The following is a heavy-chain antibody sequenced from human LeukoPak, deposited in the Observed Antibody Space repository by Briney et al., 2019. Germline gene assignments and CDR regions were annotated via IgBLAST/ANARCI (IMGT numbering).Heavy chain of an antibody. CDR3: ARGLRYTILGGDYY. D-gene: IGHD3-3*01. V-gene: IGHV3-48*03. J-gene: IGHJ4*02. Sequence: PGGSLRLSCAASGFTFSSYDMKWVRQAPGKGLEWVSHISSSGGNICYADSVKGRFTISRDNAKNSLYLQTNSLRAEDTAVYYCARGLRYTILGGDYYWGQGTLVTVSS. CDR1: GFTFSSYD. CDR2: ISSSGGNI.